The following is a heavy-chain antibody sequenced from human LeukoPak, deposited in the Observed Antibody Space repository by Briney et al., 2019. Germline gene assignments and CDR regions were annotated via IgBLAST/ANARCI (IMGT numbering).Heavy chain of an antibody. J-gene: IGHJ4*02. CDR1: GYSFTSYW. D-gene: IGHD5-24*01. Sequence: GESLKISCKGSGYSFTSYWIGWVRQMPGKGLEWMGIIYPGDSDTRYSPSFQGQVTISADKSISTAYLQWSSLKASDTAMYYCARRCLCGDGYNSAIHPLDYWGQGTLVTVSS. V-gene: IGHV5-51*01. CDR3: ARRCLCGDGYNSAIHPLDY. CDR2: IYPGDSDT.